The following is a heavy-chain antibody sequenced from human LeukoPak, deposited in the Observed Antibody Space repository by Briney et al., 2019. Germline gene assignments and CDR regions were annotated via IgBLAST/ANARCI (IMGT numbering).Heavy chain of an antibody. D-gene: IGHD2-2*01. Sequence: ASVKVSCKASGYTFIDYYMHWVRQAPGQGLEWMGWINPNSGGTKYAQKFQGRVTMTRDTSISTAYMELSGVRYDDTAVYYCARDRSCSTSSCGNPHMGVWGKGTTVTVSS. V-gene: IGHV1-2*02. CDR3: ARDRSCSTSSCGNPHMGV. CDR1: GYTFIDYY. CDR2: INPNSGGT. J-gene: IGHJ6*03.